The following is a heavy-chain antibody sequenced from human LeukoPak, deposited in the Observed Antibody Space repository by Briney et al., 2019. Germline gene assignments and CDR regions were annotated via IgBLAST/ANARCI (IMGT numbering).Heavy chain of an antibody. CDR3: ARDQGYCSGGSCYWDY. CDR2: IIPIFGTA. CDR1: GGTFSSYA. Sequence: GASVKVSCKASGGTFSSYAINWVRQAPGQGLECMGRIIPIFGTANYAQKFQGRVTITTDESTSTAYMELSSLRSEDTAVYYCARDQGYCSGGSCYWDYWGQGTLVTVSS. V-gene: IGHV1-69*05. J-gene: IGHJ4*02. D-gene: IGHD2-15*01.